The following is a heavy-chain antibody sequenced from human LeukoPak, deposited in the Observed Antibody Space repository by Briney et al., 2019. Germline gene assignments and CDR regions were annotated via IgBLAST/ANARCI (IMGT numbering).Heavy chain of an antibody. J-gene: IGHJ4*02. V-gene: IGHV3-30*04. Sequence: PGGSLRLSCAASGFTFSSYAMHWVRQAPGKGLEWVAVISYDGSNKYYADSVKGRFTISRDNSKNTLYLQMNSLRAEDTAVYYCASGVHYWGQGTLVTVSS. CDR2: ISYDGSNK. CDR3: ASGVHY. CDR1: GFTFSSYA. D-gene: IGHD3-10*01.